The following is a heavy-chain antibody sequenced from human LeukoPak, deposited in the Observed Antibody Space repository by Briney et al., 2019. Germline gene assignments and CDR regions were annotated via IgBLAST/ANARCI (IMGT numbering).Heavy chain of an antibody. D-gene: IGHD3-10*01. J-gene: IGHJ3*02. CDR1: GGSITSGFYY. V-gene: IGHV4-39*07. Sequence: PSETLSLTCSVPGGSITSGFYYWGWIRQTSGKGLEWIGSLYNSGSTHYNPSLKSRVTISVDTSKNQFSLKLSSVTAADTAVYYCARGVAYYGLDAFDIWGQGTMVTVSS. CDR2: LYNSGST. CDR3: ARGVAYYGLDAFDI.